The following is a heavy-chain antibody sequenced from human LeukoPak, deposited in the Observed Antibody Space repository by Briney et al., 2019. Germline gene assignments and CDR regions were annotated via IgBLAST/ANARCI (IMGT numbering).Heavy chain of an antibody. V-gene: IGHV3-49*04. J-gene: IGHJ4*02. CDR1: GFTFGDYA. CDR3: IRGSGDY. CDR2: IRSKAYGGTT. Sequence: PGGSLRLSCTASGFTFGDYAMSWVRQAPGKGLEWVGFIRSKAYGGTTEYAASVKGRFSISRDDSKTIAYLQTNSLQTEDTAVYYCIRGSGDYWGQGTLVTVSS.